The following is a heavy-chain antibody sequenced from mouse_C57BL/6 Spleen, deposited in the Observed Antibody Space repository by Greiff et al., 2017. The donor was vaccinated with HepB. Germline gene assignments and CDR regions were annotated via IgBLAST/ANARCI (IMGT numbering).Heavy chain of an antibody. Sequence: EVQLVESGGGLVKPGGSLKLSCAASGFTFSSYAMSWVRQTPEKRLEWVATISDGGSYTYYPDNVKGRFTISRDNAKNNLYLQMSHLKSEDTAMYYCAREGDSSGYVNSPYYYAMDYWGQGTSVTVSS. V-gene: IGHV5-4*01. CDR3: AREGDSSGYVNSPYYYAMDY. CDR2: ISDGGSYT. CDR1: GFTFSSYA. D-gene: IGHD3-2*02. J-gene: IGHJ4*01.